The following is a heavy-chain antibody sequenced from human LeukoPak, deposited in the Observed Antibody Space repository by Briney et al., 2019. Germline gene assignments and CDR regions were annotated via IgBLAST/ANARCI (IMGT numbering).Heavy chain of an antibody. CDR1: RYTLTELS. CDR2: FDPEDGET. CDR3: ATLRVGPTGGDFFDI. J-gene: IGHJ3*02. Sequence: ASVKVSCKVSRYTLTELSMHWVRQAPGKGLEWMGGFDPEDGETIYAQKFQGRVTMTEDTSTDTAYMELSSLRSEDTAVYYCATLRVGPTGGDFFDIGAQGKMATVFS. D-gene: IGHD3-16*01. V-gene: IGHV1-24*01.